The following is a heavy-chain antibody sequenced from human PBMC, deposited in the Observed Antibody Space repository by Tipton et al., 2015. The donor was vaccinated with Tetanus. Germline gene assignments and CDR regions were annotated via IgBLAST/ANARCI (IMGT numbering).Heavy chain of an antibody. J-gene: IGHJ5*02. Sequence: TLSLTCTVSGGSISSSSYHWGWIRQPPGKGLEWIGSIYYSGSTYYNPSPKSRVTISVDTSKNQFSLKLSSVTAADTAVYYCARRYYGDYVNWFDPWGQGTLVTVSS. CDR2: IYYSGST. CDR3: ARRYYGDYVNWFDP. D-gene: IGHD4-17*01. V-gene: IGHV4-39*01. CDR1: GGSISSSSYH.